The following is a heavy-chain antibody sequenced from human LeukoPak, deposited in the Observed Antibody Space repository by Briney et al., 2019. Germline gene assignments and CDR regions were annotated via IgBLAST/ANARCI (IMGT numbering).Heavy chain of an antibody. CDR3: ARGSGDPPDY. CDR1: GFTFSSYA. V-gene: IGHV3-33*08. Sequence: GGSLRLSCAASGFTFSSYAMSWVRQAPGKGLEWVAVIWYDGSNKYYADSVKGRFTISRDNSKNTLYLQMNSLRAEDTAVYYCARGSGDPPDYWGQGTLVTVSS. J-gene: IGHJ4*02. D-gene: IGHD4-17*01. CDR2: IWYDGSNK.